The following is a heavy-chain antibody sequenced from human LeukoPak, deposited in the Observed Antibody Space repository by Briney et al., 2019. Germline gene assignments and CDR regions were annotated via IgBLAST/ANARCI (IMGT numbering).Heavy chain of an antibody. D-gene: IGHD5-18*01. Sequence: GSLRLSCAGSGFTFSSYSMNWVRQAPGKGLEWIGSIYYSGSTYYNPSLKSRVTISVDTSKNQFSLKLSSVTAADTAVYYCARDWEYSYGSPGPDWGQGTLVTVSS. J-gene: IGHJ4*02. CDR2: IYYSGST. CDR1: GFTFSSYS. V-gene: IGHV4-39*07. CDR3: ARDWEYSYGSPGPD.